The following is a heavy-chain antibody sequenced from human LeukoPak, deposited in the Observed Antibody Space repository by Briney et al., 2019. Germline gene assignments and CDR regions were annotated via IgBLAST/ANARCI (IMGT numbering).Heavy chain of an antibody. V-gene: IGHV3-21*01. J-gene: IGHJ4*02. Sequence: EGSLRLSCAASGFTFSSYSMNWVRQAPGKGLEWVSSITSSSSYIYYADSVKGRFTISRDNAKNSLYLQMNSLRAEDTAVYYCARHVVAVGFDYWGQGILVTVSS. CDR1: GFTFSSYS. CDR2: ITSSSSYI. D-gene: IGHD3-22*01. CDR3: ARHVVAVGFDY.